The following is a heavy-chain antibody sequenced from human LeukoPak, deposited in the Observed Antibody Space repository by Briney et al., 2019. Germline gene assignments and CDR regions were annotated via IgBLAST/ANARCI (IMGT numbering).Heavy chain of an antibody. CDR2: VHTSGST. Sequence: SETLSLTCDGSGGSISGYYWSWIRQPVGEGLEWIGRVHTSGSTTYNPSLKSRVTLSQDTSKNQFYLRLTSVTAADTAVYYCARDGGGNRNFDYWGQGILVTVSS. D-gene: IGHD4-23*01. J-gene: IGHJ4*02. V-gene: IGHV4-4*07. CDR1: GGSISGYY. CDR3: ARDGGGNRNFDY.